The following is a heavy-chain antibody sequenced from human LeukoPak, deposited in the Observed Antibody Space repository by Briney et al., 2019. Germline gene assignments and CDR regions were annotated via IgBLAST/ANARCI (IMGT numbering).Heavy chain of an antibody. V-gene: IGHV3-7*01. J-gene: IGHJ4*02. CDR1: GFTFSGYW. CDR3: ARDRGFGADDS. D-gene: IGHD3-10*01. Sequence: QPGGSLRLSCGASGFTFSGYWMSWVRQAPGKGLEWVANIHKDGSAKRYVDSVKGRFTSSRNNAQSSLYLQMNSLRVEDTAVYYCARDRGFGADDSWGQGSLVTVSS. CDR2: IHKDGSAK.